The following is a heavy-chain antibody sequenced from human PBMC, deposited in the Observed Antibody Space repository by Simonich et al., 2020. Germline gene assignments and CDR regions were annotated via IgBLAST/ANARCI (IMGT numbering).Heavy chain of an antibody. CDR1: GYTFTGYS. Sequence: QVQLVQSGAEVKNPGASVTVSCKASGYTFTGYSMQWLRQAPGQGLDWMGWINPNSGGTNYAQKLQGRVTMTRDTSISTAYMELSRLRSDDTAVYYCASSKLATIDYWGQGTLVTVSS. J-gene: IGHJ4*02. CDR3: ASSKLATIDY. CDR2: INPNSGGT. D-gene: IGHD5-12*01. V-gene: IGHV1-2*02.